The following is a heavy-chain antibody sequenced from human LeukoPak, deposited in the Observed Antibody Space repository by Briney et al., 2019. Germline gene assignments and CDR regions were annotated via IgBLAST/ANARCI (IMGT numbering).Heavy chain of an antibody. J-gene: IGHJ4*02. V-gene: IGHV3-23*01. CDR1: GFSFSSYA. Sequence: GGSLRLSCAASGFSFSSYAMSWVRQAPGKGLEWVSAISGSGGSTYYADSVKGRFTISRDDSKNTLYLQMNSLRAEDTAVYYCAKVKDIVATPFDHWGQGTLVTVSS. D-gene: IGHD5-12*01. CDR3: AKVKDIVATPFDH. CDR2: ISGSGGST.